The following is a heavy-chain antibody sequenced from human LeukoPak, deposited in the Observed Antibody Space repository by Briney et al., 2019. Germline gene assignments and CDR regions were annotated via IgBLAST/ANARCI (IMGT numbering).Heavy chain of an antibody. CDR2: IWYDGSNK. V-gene: IGHV3-33*08. CDR1: RFTLSTYW. J-gene: IGHJ4*02. D-gene: IGHD4-23*01. CDR3: AREKYGGAFDY. Sequence: GGSLRLSCAASRFTLSTYWMSWVRQAPGKGLEWVAVIWYDGSNKYYADSVKGRFTISRDNSKNTLYLQMNSLRAEDTAVYYCAREKYGGAFDYWGQGTLVTVSS.